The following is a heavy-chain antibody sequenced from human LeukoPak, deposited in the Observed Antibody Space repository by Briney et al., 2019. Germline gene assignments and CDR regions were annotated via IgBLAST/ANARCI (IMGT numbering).Heavy chain of an antibody. V-gene: IGHV4-30-2*01. D-gene: IGHD3-10*01. CDR3: ARHKGSGNLIDY. Sequence: SETLSLTCTVSGGSISSGGYYWSWIRQPPGKGLEWIGYIYHSGSTYYNPSLKSRVTISVDRSKNQFSLKLSSVTAADTAVYYCARHKGSGNLIDYWGQGTLVTVSS. CDR2: IYHSGST. J-gene: IGHJ4*02. CDR1: GGSISSGGYY.